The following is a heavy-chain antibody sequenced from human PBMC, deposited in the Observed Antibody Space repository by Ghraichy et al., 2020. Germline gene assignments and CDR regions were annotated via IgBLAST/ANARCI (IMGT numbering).Heavy chain of an antibody. CDR1: GYTFTSYY. CDR3: ARDMGGSTVPYNWFDP. CDR2: INPSGGST. V-gene: IGHV1-46*03. D-gene: IGHD2-2*01. Sequence: ASVKVSCKASGYTFTSYYMHWVRQAPGQGLEWMGIINPSGGSTSYAQKFQGRVTMTRDTSTSTVYMELSSLRSEDTAVYYCARDMGGSTVPYNWFDPWGQGTLVTVSS. J-gene: IGHJ5*02.